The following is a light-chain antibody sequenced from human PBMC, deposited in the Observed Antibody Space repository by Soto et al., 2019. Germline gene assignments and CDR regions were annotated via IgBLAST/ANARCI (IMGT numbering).Light chain of an antibody. CDR1: QSISSW. Sequence: DIKMTQFPSTLSASVGDRVTITCRASQSISSWLAWYQQKPGKAPKVLIYKASILESGVPSRFSGSGSGTEFTLTISSLQPDDFATYYCQQYNNDLITFGQGTRLEIK. CDR3: QQYNNDLIT. V-gene: IGKV1-5*03. J-gene: IGKJ5*01. CDR2: KAS.